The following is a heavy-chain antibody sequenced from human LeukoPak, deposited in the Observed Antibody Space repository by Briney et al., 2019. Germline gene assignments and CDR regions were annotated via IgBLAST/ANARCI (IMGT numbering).Heavy chain of an antibody. CDR3: ARMFNYNAFDY. D-gene: IGHD5-24*01. CDR1: GFTFSSYA. V-gene: IGHV3-30*01. CDR2: ISYDGSNK. J-gene: IGHJ4*02. Sequence: GGSLRLSCAASGFTFSSYAMRWVRQAPGKGLDWVAVISYDGSNKYYADSVKGRFTISRDNSKDTLYLQMNSLRAEDTAVYYCARMFNYNAFDYWGQGTLVTVSS.